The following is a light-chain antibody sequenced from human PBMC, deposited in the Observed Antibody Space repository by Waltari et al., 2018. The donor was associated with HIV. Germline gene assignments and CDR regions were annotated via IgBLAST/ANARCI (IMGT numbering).Light chain of an antibody. CDR2: DND. CDR3: ATWHTSLRAHVV. CDR1: SPNIGNND. V-gene: IGLV1-51*01. Sequence: QSVLTQSPSVSAAPGQRVTISCSGSSPNIGNNDVSWYQQLPGRAPKVLIYDNDKCPAGIPDRFSGSKSGTSATLDITGLQTGDEADYYCATWHTSLRAHVVFGGGTKVTVL. J-gene: IGLJ2*01.